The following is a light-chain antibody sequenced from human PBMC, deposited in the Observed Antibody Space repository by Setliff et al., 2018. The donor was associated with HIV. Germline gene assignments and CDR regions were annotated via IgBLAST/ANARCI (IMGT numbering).Light chain of an antibody. Sequence: SYELTQPPSVSVAPGKTARITCGGNNIGSKTVHWYQHKPGQAPVLVVDDDSDWPSGIPERFSGSNSGNTATLTISRVEAGDEADYYCQVWDSSSGHPYVFGTGTKVTVL. J-gene: IGLJ1*01. CDR3: QVWDSSSGHPYV. V-gene: IGLV3-21*03. CDR1: NIGSKT. CDR2: DDS.